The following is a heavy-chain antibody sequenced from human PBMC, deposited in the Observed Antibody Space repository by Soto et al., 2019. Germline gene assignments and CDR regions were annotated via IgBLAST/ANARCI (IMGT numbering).Heavy chain of an antibody. Sequence: GGALRLSCAASGFTFSSVALHWVRQAPGKGLEWVAVISYDGSNKYYEDSVKGRFTISRDNSKNRLYLQMNSLRIEDTAVYYCARGDGETIGNLDYWGQGTLVTVSS. CDR3: ARGDGETIGNLDY. D-gene: IGHD1-26*01. CDR2: ISYDGSNK. V-gene: IGHV3-30-3*01. J-gene: IGHJ4*02. CDR1: GFTFSSVA.